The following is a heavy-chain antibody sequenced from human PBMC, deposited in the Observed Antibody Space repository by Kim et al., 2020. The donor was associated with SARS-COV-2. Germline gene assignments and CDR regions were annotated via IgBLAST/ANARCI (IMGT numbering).Heavy chain of an antibody. CDR3: TSAWGIMWLPGY. J-gene: IGHJ4*02. CDR1: GFTFSDFA. V-gene: IGHV3-73*01. D-gene: IGHD3-16*01. CDR2: IRSIANSYAT. Sequence: GGSLRLSCAASGFTFSDFAIHWVRQASGKGLEWVGRIRSIANSYATAYAASVKGRFTITRDDSKNTAYLQRNSLKTEDTAVYYCTSAWGIMWLPGYWGQGTLVTVSS.